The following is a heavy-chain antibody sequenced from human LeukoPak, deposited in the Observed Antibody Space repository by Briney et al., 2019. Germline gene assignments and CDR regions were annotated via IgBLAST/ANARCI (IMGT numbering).Heavy chain of an antibody. V-gene: IGHV3-73*01. D-gene: IGHD2-2*01. J-gene: IGHJ3*02. Sequence: PGGSLRLSCAASGFTFSGSAMHWVRQASGKGLEWVGRIRSKANSYATAYAASVEGRFTISRDDSKNTAYLQMNSLKTEDTAVYYCTRHTPIPYCSSTSCYEDAFDIWGQGTMVTVSS. CDR2: IRSKANSYAT. CDR1: GFTFSGSA. CDR3: TRHTPIPYCSSTSCYEDAFDI.